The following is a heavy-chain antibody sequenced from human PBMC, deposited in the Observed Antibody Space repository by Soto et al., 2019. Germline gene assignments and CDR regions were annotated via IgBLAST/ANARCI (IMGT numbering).Heavy chain of an antibody. CDR3: AKDQSSSWYGRDYYGMDV. Sequence: GGSLRLSCAASGFTFSSYGMHWVRQAPGKGLEWVAVISYDGSNKYYADSVKGRFTISRDNSKNTLYLQMNSLRAEDTAVYYCAKDQSSSWYGRDYYGMDVWGQGTTVTVSS. CDR1: GFTFSSYG. D-gene: IGHD6-13*01. J-gene: IGHJ6*02. V-gene: IGHV3-30*18. CDR2: ISYDGSNK.